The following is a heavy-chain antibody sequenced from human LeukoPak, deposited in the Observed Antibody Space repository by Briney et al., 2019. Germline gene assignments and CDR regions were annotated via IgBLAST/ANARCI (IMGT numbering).Heavy chain of an antibody. J-gene: IGHJ4*02. CDR3: ARTDILTGYEPFDY. D-gene: IGHD3-9*01. V-gene: IGHV1-2*02. Sequence: GASVKVSCKASGYTFTGYYMHWVRQAPGQGLEWMGWINPNSGGTNYAQKFQGRVTVTRDTSISTAYMELSRLRSDDTAVYYCARTDILTGYEPFDYWGQGTLVTVSS. CDR2: INPNSGGT. CDR1: GYTFTGYY.